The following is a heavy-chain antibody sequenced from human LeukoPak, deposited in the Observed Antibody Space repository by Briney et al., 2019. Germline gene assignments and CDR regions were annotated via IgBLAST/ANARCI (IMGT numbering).Heavy chain of an antibody. Sequence: ASVKVSCKASGYTFTGYYMHWVRQAPGQGLEWMGWINLNSGGTNYAQKFQGWVTMTRDTSISTAYMELSRLRSDDTAVYYCARSFGSGWTGFDYWGQGTLVTVSS. CDR3: ARSFGSGWTGFDY. CDR2: INLNSGGT. J-gene: IGHJ4*02. CDR1: GYTFTGYY. D-gene: IGHD6-19*01. V-gene: IGHV1-2*04.